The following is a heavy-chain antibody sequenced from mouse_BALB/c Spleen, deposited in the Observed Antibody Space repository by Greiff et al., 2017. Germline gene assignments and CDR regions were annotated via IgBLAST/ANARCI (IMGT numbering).Heavy chain of an antibody. Sequence: EVQLKESGPGLVKPSQSLSLTCTVTGYSITSDYAWNWIRQFPGNKLEWMGYISYSGSTSYNPSLKSRISITRDTSKNQFFLQLNSVTTEDTATYYCARVGDYGWFAYWGQGTLVTVSA. CDR1: GYSITSDYA. CDR2: ISYSGST. D-gene: IGHD2-4*01. CDR3: ARVGDYGWFAY. V-gene: IGHV3-2*02. J-gene: IGHJ3*01.